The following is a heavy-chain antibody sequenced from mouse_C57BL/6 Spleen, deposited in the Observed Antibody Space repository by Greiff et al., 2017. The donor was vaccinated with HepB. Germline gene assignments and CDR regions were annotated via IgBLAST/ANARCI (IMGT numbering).Heavy chain of an antibody. V-gene: IGHV1-64*01. CDR3: ARDPLLRYESYFDY. Sequence: VQLQQPGAELVKPGASVKLSCKASGYTFTSYWMHWVKQRPGQGLEWIGMIHPNSGSTNYNEKFKSKATLTVDKSSSTAYRQLSSLTSEDSAVYYGARDPLLRYESYFDYWGQGTTLTVSS. CDR2: IHPNSGST. J-gene: IGHJ2*01. D-gene: IGHD1-1*01. CDR1: GYTFTSYW.